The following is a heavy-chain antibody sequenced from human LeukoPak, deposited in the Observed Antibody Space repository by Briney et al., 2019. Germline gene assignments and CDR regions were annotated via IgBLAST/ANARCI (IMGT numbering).Heavy chain of an antibody. CDR3: AKSFDFSNGHFPILTSFDS. V-gene: IGHV3-23*01. J-gene: IGHJ4*02. D-gene: IGHD3-3*01. Sequence: GGSLRLFCTAPGFSFSSSAMIWVRQAPGKGLEWVSSISARGISTYYADSVKGRFTISRDNSKNTLYLQMNSLRGDDIGVYYCAKSFDFSNGHFPILTSFDSWGQGTLVSVSS. CDR1: GFSFSSSA. CDR2: ISARGIST.